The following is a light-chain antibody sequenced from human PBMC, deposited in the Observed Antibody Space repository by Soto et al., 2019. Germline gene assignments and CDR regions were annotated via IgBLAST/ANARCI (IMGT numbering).Light chain of an antibody. J-gene: IGKJ3*01. V-gene: IGKV1-39*01. CDR3: QQSYSTPLT. CDR1: RRISSY. CDR2: AAS. Sequence: DIQMTQSPSSLSVSVGDRVTITCRASRRISSYLNWYQQKPGKAPKLLIYAASSLQSGVPSRFSGSGSGTDFTLTISSLQPEDFETYYCQQSYSTPLTLGPGTKVDIK.